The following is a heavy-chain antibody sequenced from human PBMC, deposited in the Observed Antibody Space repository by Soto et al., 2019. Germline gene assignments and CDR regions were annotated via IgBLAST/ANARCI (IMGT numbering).Heavy chain of an antibody. J-gene: IGHJ3*02. Sequence: GGSLRLSCAASGFTFSSYGMHWVRQAPGKGLEWVAVISYDGSNKYYADSVKGRFTISRDNSKNTLYLQMNSLRAEDTAVYYWAKDLSMIVNSDAFDIWGQGTMVTVSS. CDR2: ISYDGSNK. CDR3: AKDLSMIVNSDAFDI. V-gene: IGHV3-30*18. D-gene: IGHD3-22*01. CDR1: GFTFSSYG.